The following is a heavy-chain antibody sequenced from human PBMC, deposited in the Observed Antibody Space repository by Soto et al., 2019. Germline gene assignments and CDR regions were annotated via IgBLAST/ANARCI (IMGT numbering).Heavy chain of an antibody. V-gene: IGHV1-8*01. Sequence: QVQLVHSGAEVKKPGASVKVSCKASGYTFTNYDISWVRQATGQGLEWMGWMNPYSGNTGYAQKFQGRVTMTRNTSISTASMELSSLTSEDTAVYFCARVWAEVGATPHAFDIWGQGTMVTVSS. CDR1: GYTFTNYD. D-gene: IGHD1-26*01. CDR3: ARVWAEVGATPHAFDI. J-gene: IGHJ3*02. CDR2: MNPYSGNT.